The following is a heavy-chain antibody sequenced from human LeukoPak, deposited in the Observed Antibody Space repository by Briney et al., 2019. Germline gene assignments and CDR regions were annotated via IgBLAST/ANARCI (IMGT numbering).Heavy chain of an antibody. Sequence: GGSLRLSCAASGFTFSSYNMNWVRQAPGKGLEWVSYISSSGSTIYYADSVKGRFTISRDNAKNSLYLQMNSLRAEDTAVYYCARGGYSSSWFWVYWGQGTLVTVSS. D-gene: IGHD6-13*01. CDR2: ISSSGSTI. V-gene: IGHV3-48*04. CDR3: ARGGYSSSWFWVY. CDR1: GFTFSSYN. J-gene: IGHJ4*02.